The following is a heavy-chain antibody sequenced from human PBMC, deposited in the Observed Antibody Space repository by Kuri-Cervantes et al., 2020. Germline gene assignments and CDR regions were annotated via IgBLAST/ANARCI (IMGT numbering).Heavy chain of an antibody. CDR2: IWYDGSNK. V-gene: IGHV3-30*04. D-gene: IGHD3-10*01. CDR1: GFTFRNYA. Sequence: GESLKISCVASGFTFRNYAMHWVRQAPGKGLEWVAVIWYDGSNKYYADSVKGRFTISRDNSKNTLYPQMNSLRAEDTAVYYCARPITPRYMDVWGKGTTVTVSS. J-gene: IGHJ6*03. CDR3: ARPITPRYMDV.